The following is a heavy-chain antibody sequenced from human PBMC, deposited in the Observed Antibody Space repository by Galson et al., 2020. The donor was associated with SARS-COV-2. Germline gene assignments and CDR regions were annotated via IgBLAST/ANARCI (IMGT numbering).Heavy chain of an antibody. Sequence: SETLSLTCPVSGGSISSGGYYWSWIRQHPGKGLEWIGYIYYSGSTYYTPSLKSRVTISVDTSKNQFSLKLSSVTAADTAVYYCARGRITMVVVAHPLGSWGQGTLVTGSS. D-gene: IGHD3-22*01. J-gene: IGHJ5*02. CDR2: IYYSGST. CDR1: GGSISSGGYY. V-gene: IGHV4-31*03. CDR3: ARGRITMVVVAHPLGS.